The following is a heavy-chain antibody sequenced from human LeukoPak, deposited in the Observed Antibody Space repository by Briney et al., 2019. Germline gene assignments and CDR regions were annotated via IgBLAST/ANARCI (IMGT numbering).Heavy chain of an antibody. Sequence: PGGSLRLSCAASGFTFSSYSMNWVRQAPGKGLEWVSSIGSSSSYIYYADSVKGRFTISRDNAKNSLYLQMNSLRAEDTAVYYCASLLGYCSSTSCHTDYWGQGTLVTVSS. CDR2: IGSSSSYI. D-gene: IGHD2-2*02. CDR1: GFTFSSYS. J-gene: IGHJ4*02. V-gene: IGHV3-21*01. CDR3: ASLLGYCSSTSCHTDY.